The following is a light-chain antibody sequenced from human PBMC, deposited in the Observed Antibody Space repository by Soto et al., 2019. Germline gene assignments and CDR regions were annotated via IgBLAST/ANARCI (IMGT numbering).Light chain of an antibody. CDR2: DAS. J-gene: IGKJ1*01. CDR3: HHYGSFPGT. V-gene: IGKV1-5*01. Sequence: DIQMTQSPSTLSASVGDRVTITCRASQSVISWLAWYQQKPGRTPNLLSYDASTLEGGVPSTFSGIGFGTEFTLPISSLQPGDFATYYCHHYGSFPGTFGQGTKVEFK. CDR1: QSVISW.